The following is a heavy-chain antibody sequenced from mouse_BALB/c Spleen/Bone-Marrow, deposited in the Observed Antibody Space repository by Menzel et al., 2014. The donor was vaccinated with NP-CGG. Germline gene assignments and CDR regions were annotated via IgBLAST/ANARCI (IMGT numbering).Heavy chain of an antibody. J-gene: IGHJ3*01. D-gene: IGHD3-3*01. CDR1: GFNIKDTY. Sequence: VTLKECGAELVKPGASVKLSCTASGFNIKDTYMHWVKQRPEQGLEWIGRIDPANGNTKYDPKFQGKATITADTSSNTAYLQLSSLTSEDTAVYYCAGDGAYWGQGTLVTVSA. CDR3: AGDGAY. CDR2: IDPANGNT. V-gene: IGHV14-3*02.